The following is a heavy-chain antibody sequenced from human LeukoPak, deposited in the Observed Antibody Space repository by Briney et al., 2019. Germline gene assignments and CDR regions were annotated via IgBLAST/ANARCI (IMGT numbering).Heavy chain of an antibody. CDR2: ISSSSTYI. CDR3: ARDLHSGEVDI. CDR1: GFTFTIYT. J-gene: IGHJ3*02. D-gene: IGHD7-27*01. Sequence: GGSLRLSCAASGFTFTIYTMNWVRQAPGKGLEWVSSISSSSTYIYYADSVKGRFTISRDNAKNSLYLQMNSLRAEDTAVYYCARDLHSGEVDIWGQGTMVTVSS. V-gene: IGHV3-21*01.